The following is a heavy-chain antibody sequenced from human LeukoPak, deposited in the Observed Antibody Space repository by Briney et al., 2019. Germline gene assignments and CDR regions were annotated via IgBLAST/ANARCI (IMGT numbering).Heavy chain of an antibody. V-gene: IGHV4-59*01. CDR2: IYYSGST. Sequence: SETLSLTCTVSGGSISSYYWSWIRQPAGKGLEWIGYIYYSGSTNYNPSLKSRVTISVETSKNEFSLKLRSVTAADTAVYYCARVTGYRIEDYFDYWGQGTLVTVSS. J-gene: IGHJ4*02. CDR1: GGSISSYY. CDR3: ARVTGYRIEDYFDY. D-gene: IGHD6-13*01.